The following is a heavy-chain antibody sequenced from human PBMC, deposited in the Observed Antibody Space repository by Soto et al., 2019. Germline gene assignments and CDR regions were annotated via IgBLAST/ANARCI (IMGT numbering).Heavy chain of an antibody. V-gene: IGHV1-18*04. D-gene: IGHD5-18*01. Sequence: ASVKVSCKASGCTFTSYGISWVRQAPGQGLEWMGWISAYNGNTNYAQKLQGRVTMTTDTSTSTAYMELRSLRSDDTAVYYCARDGYSYGYYYYGMDVWGQGTTVTV. J-gene: IGHJ6*02. CDR2: ISAYNGNT. CDR1: GCTFTSYG. CDR3: ARDGYSYGYYYYGMDV.